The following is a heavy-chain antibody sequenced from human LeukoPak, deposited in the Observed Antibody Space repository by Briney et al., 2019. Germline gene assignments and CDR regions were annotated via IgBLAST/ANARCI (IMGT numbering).Heavy chain of an antibody. D-gene: IGHD3-10*01. V-gene: IGHV1-18*01. CDR2: ISAYNGNT. CDR3: ARVVLLWFGELLSNSDY. CDR1: GYTFTSYG. Sequence: AVKVSCKASGYTFTSYGISWVRQAPGQGLDWMGWISAYNGNTNYAQKLQGRVTMTTDTSTSTAYMELRSLRSDDTAVYYCARVVLLWFGELLSNSDYWGQGTLVTVSS. J-gene: IGHJ4*02.